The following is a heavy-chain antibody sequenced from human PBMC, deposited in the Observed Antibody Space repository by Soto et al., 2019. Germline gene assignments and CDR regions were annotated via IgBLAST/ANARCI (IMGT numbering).Heavy chain of an antibody. J-gene: IGHJ4*02. Sequence: QVQLVQSGAEVKKPGASVKVSCRASGYTFTNYYIHWVRQAPGQGLEWMAIINPMSGSTNYAQNFQGRGTVTMDTSTTTVYMDLSSLRFEDTAVYFCARDLLAGDFWGQGTLVTVSS. CDR3: ARDLLAGDF. CDR1: GYTFTNYY. CDR2: INPMSGST. D-gene: IGHD3-10*01. V-gene: IGHV1-46*01.